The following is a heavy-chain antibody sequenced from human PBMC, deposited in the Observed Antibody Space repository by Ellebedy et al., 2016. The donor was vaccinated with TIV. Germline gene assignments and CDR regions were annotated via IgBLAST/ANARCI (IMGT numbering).Heavy chain of an antibody. Sequence: SETLSLTXTVSGGSISSGDYYWSWIRQPPGKGLEWIGYIYYSGSTYYNPSLKSRVTISVDTSKNQFSLRLSSVTAADTAVYYCARARSVRGHYYYYYGMDVWGQGTTVTVSS. CDR1: GGSISSGDYY. D-gene: IGHD3-10*01. CDR2: IYYSGST. J-gene: IGHJ6*02. CDR3: ARARSVRGHYYYYYGMDV. V-gene: IGHV4-30-4*01.